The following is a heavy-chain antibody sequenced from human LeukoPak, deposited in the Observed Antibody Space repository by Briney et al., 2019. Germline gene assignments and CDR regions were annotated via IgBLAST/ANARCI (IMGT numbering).Heavy chain of an antibody. Sequence: GGSLRLSCAASGFTVSSNYMSWVRQAPGKGLEWVSVIYSGGSTYYADSVKGRFTISRDNSKNTLYLQMNSLRAEDTAVYYCARSPNSSSWYKYYFDYWGQGTLVTVSS. CDR1: GFTVSSNY. CDR2: IYSGGST. D-gene: IGHD6-13*01. V-gene: IGHV3-53*01. CDR3: ARSPNSSSWYKYYFDY. J-gene: IGHJ4*02.